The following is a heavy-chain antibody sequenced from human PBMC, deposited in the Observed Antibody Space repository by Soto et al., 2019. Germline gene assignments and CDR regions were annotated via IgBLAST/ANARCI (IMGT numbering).Heavy chain of an antibody. Sequence: GGFLRLSCAASGFTFSSYGMHWVRQAPGKGLEWVAVISYDGSNKYYADSVKGRFTISRDNSKNTLYLQMNSLRAEDTAVYYCAKDDYAYGYYYDYWGQGTLVTVSS. V-gene: IGHV3-30*18. CDR3: AKDDYAYGYYYDY. D-gene: IGHD4-17*01. J-gene: IGHJ4*02. CDR2: ISYDGSNK. CDR1: GFTFSSYG.